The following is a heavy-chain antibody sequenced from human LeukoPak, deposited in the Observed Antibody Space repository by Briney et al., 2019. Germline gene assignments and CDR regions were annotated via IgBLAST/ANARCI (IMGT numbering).Heavy chain of an antibody. J-gene: IGHJ6*03. V-gene: IGHV4-39*01. Sequence: PSETLSLTCTISGGSISRSSYYWGWVRQPPGKGLEWIGSIYYSGSTYYNPSLKSRVTISVDTSKNQFSLKLSSVTAADTAVYYCARGSDCSGGSCYQVYYYYYYYMDVWGKGTTVTVSS. CDR2: IYYSGST. D-gene: IGHD2-15*01. CDR3: ARGSDCSGGSCYQVYYYYYYYMDV. CDR1: GGSISRSSYY.